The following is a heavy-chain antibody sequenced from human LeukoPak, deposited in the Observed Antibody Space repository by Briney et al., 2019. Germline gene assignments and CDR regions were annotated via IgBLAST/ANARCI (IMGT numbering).Heavy chain of an antibody. CDR1: GFTFSGSA. Sequence: GGSLRLSCAASGFTFSGSAMHWVRQASGKGLEWLGRIRSKANNYATAYAASVKGRFTISRDDSKNTAYLQMNSLKTDDTAVYYCITSVLRLADKVGDYWGQGALVTVSS. J-gene: IGHJ4*02. V-gene: IGHV3-73*01. CDR2: IRSKANNYAT. D-gene: IGHD3-9*01. CDR3: ITSVLRLADKVGDY.